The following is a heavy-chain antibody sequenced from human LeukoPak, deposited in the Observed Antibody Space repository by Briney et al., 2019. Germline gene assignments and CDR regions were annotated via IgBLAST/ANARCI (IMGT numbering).Heavy chain of an antibody. Sequence: PSETLSLTCAVYGGSFSGYYWSWIRQPPGKGLEWIGEINHSGSTNYNPSLKSRVTISVDTSKNQFSLKLSSVTAADTAVYYCLGYCSSTSCGRYYYYYMGVWGKGTTVTVSS. CDR2: INHSGST. V-gene: IGHV4-34*01. J-gene: IGHJ6*03. D-gene: IGHD2-2*01. CDR1: GGSFSGYY. CDR3: LGYCSSTSCGRYYYYYMGV.